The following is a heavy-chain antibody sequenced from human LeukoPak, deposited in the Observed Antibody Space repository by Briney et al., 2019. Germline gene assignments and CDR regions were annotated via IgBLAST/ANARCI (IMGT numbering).Heavy chain of an antibody. CDR1: GGSISSYY. V-gene: IGHV4-59*01. J-gene: IGHJ4*02. D-gene: IGHD3-22*01. CDR2: IYYSGST. Sequence: SETLSLTCTVSGGSISSYYWSWIRQPPGKGLEWIGYIYYSGSTNYNPSLKSRVTISVDTSKNQFSLKLSSVTAADTAVYYCARGEYFDSSRYWPPYFDCWGQGTLVTVSS. CDR3: ARGEYFDSSRYWPPYFDC.